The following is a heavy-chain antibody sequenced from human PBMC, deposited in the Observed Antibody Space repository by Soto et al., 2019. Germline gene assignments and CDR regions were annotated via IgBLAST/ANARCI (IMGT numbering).Heavy chain of an antibody. CDR1: GFTFSSYS. V-gene: IGHV3-21*01. J-gene: IGHJ6*02. D-gene: IGHD6-6*01. CDR2: ISSSSSYI. CDR3: ARDPYSSSSDYYYGMDV. Sequence: EVQLVESGGGLVKPGGSLRRSCAASGFTFSSYSMNWVRQAPGKGLEWVSSISSSSSYIYYADSVKGRFTISRDNAKNSLYLQMNSLRAEDTAVYYCARDPYSSSSDYYYGMDVWGQGTTVTVSS.